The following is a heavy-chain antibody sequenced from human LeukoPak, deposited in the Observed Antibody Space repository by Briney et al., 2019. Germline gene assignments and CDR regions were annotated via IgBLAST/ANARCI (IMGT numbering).Heavy chain of an antibody. J-gene: IGHJ5*02. CDR2: IAGGGGST. CDR3: AKKNIDSGDLCFDP. D-gene: IGHD2-21*02. V-gene: IGHV3-23*01. Sequence: GGSLRLSCAASGFTFSISAMTWVRQAPGKGLEWVSLIAGGGGSTYYAESVTGRFTVSRDNSKNTLYLQMNSVGAEDTAIYYCAKKNIDSGDLCFDPWGQGTLVTVSS. CDR1: GFTFSISA.